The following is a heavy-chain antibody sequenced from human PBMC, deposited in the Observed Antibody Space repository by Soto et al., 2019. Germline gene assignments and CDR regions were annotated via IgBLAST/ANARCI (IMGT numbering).Heavy chain of an antibody. J-gene: IGHJ4*02. V-gene: IGHV3-74*01. CDR1: VFTCISYW. D-gene: IGHD3-3*01. CDR3: ASLKGVAPN. Sequence: GSLRLACPASVFTCISYWMHWVRQAPGKGLVWVSRINSDGSSTSYADSVKGRFTISRDNAKNTLYLQMNSLRAEDTAVYYCASLKGVAPNWGQGTLVTVSS. CDR2: INSDGSST.